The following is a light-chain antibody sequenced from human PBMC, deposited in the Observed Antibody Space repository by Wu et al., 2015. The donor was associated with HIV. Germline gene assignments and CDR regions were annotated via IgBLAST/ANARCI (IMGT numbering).Light chain of an antibody. V-gene: IGKV3-20*01. Sequence: EVMLTQSPGTLSLSPGETATLSCRASQSVSSSFLAWYQQKPGQAPRLLIYGASSRATGIPDRFSGSGSGTDFTLTISRLEPEDFAVYYCQQYGSSPGTFGQGTKLEIK. CDR2: GAS. J-gene: IGKJ2*01. CDR3: QQYGSSPGT. CDR1: QSVSSSF.